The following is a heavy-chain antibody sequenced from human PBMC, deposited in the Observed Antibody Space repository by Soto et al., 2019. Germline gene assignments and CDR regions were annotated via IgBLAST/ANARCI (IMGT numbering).Heavy chain of an antibody. CDR2: ISYDATNK. CDR1: GFTFSTFA. Sequence: QVQMVESGGGVVHPGRSLRLSCAASGFTFSTFAMHWVRQAPGKGLEWVAVISYDATNKFYADSVNGRFTISRDNSENTLYLQMTSLRSEDTAVYYCARAPTSRLDYWGQGTLVTVSS. CDR3: ARAPTSRLDY. J-gene: IGHJ4*02. V-gene: IGHV3-30-3*01.